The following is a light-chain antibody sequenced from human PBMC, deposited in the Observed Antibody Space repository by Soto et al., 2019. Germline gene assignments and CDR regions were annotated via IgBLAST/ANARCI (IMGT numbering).Light chain of an antibody. CDR1: QSISSSF. V-gene: IGKV3-20*01. Sequence: EIVLTQSPGILSLSPGERASLSCGASQSISSSFLAWYQQKPGQAPRLLIYGASSRATGIPDRLSGTGSETDFTLTISRLEPEDFAVYYCQQYDNSPITFGQGTRVEIK. CDR3: QQYDNSPIT. CDR2: GAS. J-gene: IGKJ5*01.